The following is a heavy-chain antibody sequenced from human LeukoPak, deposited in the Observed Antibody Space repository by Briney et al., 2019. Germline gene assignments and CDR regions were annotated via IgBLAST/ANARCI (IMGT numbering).Heavy chain of an antibody. V-gene: IGHV6-1*01. CDR1: GDSVSSNSAA. D-gene: IGHD3-9*01. J-gene: IGHJ6*04. Sequence: SRTLSLTYAISGDSVSSNSAAWNWLRQSPSRGVEWLGRTYYRSKWYNDYAVSVKSQITINPDTSKNQFSLQLNSVTPEDTAVYYCARGYDILTGYYVDYYYYGMDVWGKGTTVTVSS. CDR3: ARGYDILTGYYVDYYYYGMDV. CDR2: TYYRSKWYN.